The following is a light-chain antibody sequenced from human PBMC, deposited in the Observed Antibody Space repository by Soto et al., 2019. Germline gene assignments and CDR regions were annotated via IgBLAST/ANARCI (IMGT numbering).Light chain of an antibody. Sequence: AIQLTQSPSSLSASVGDRVTITCRASQGISSALVWYQQKPGKAPKLLIYDASSLESGVPSRFSGSGSGTDFTLTISSLQAEDVAAYYCQQYNSTPSTFGQGTKVDIK. CDR3: QQYNSTPST. CDR1: QGISSA. CDR2: DAS. J-gene: IGKJ1*01. V-gene: IGKV1-13*02.